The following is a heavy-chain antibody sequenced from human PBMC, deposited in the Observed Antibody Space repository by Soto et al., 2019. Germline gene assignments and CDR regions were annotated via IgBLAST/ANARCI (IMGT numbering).Heavy chain of an antibody. D-gene: IGHD2-15*01. J-gene: IGHJ4*02. Sequence: SETLSLTCAVSGASISDNWWSWVRQPPGKGLEWIGEIYHSGTTTYNPSLKSQVIISVDKSASQISLTLNSVTAADTAIYYCARHVAVPRTRGFDYWGQGTPVTVSS. CDR1: GASISDNW. CDR2: IYHSGTT. CDR3: ARHVAVPRTRGFDY. V-gene: IGHV4-4*02.